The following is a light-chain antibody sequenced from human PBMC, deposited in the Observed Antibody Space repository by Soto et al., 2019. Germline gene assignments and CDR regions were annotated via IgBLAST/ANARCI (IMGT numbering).Light chain of an antibody. Sequence: DIQMTQSPSSLSASVGDTVTITCRASQSISVHLNWYQQKGGKVPKLLIYAASNLYSGVPSRFGGSGSETDFALTISSLQPEDFANYCCQQSYITPYTFGQGTRLGVK. V-gene: IGKV1-39*01. J-gene: IGKJ2*01. CDR2: AAS. CDR1: QSISVH. CDR3: QQSYITPYT.